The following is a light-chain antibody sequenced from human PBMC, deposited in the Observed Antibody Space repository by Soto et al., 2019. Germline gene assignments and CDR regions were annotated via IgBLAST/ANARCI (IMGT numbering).Light chain of an antibody. CDR1: SSNIGAGYD. CDR2: GNS. J-gene: IGLJ1*01. Sequence: QPVLTQPPSVSGAPGQRVTISCTGSSSNIGAGYDVHWYQQLPGTAPKLLIYGNSNRPSGVPDRFSGSKSGTSASLAITGLQAEDEADYYCQSYDSSLSGSDVFGTGTKVPVL. CDR3: QSYDSSLSGSDV. V-gene: IGLV1-40*01.